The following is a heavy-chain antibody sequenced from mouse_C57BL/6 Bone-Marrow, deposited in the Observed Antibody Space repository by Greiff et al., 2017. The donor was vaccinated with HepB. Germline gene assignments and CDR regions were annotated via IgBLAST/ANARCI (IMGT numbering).Heavy chain of an antibody. D-gene: IGHD2-2*01. J-gene: IGHJ4*01. CDR2: IDPETGGT. Sequence: QVQLQQSGAELVRPGASVTLSCKASGYTFTDYEMHWVKQNPVHGLEWIGAIDPETGGTAYNQKFKGKAILTADKSSSTAYMELRSLTSEDSAVYYCTRRLWLRRRFYAMDYWGQGTSVTVSS. CDR1: GYTFTDYE. CDR3: TRRLWLRRRFYAMDY. V-gene: IGHV1-15*01.